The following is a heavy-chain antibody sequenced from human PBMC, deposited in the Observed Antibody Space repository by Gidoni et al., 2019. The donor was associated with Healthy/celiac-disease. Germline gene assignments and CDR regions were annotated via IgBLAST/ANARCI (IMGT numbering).Heavy chain of an antibody. CDR3: ARDAPLGWLRLPYYGMDV. J-gene: IGHJ6*02. CDR2: IIPILGIA. Sequence: QVQLVQSGAEVKKPGSSVKVSCKASGGTFSSYTISWVRQAPGQGLEWMGRIIPILGIANYAQKFQGRVTITADKSTSTAYMELSSLRSEDTAVYYCARDAPLGWLRLPYYGMDVWGQGTTVTVSS. CDR1: GGTFSSYT. D-gene: IGHD5-12*01. V-gene: IGHV1-69*08.